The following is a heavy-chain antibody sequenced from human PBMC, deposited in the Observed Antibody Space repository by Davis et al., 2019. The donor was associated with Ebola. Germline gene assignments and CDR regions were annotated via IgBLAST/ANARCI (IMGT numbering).Heavy chain of an antibody. CDR1: GGSINNYF. D-gene: IGHD4-17*01. Sequence: SETLSLTFTVSGGSINNYFWSWIRQPPGKGLEWIGNIHYLGNTNYNPSLKSRVTMSVDTSKNQFSLKLSSVTAADTAVYYCARGNYGDYIVLYYYNMDVWGQGTTVTVSS. J-gene: IGHJ6*02. CDR2: IHYLGNT. CDR3: ARGNYGDYIVLYYYNMDV. V-gene: IGHV4-59*01.